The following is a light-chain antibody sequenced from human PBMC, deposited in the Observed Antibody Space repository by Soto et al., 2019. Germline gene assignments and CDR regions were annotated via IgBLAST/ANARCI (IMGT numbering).Light chain of an antibody. CDR3: LLYYNGVRV. J-gene: IGLJ3*02. V-gene: IGLV7-46*01. CDR2: DTT. CDR1: TGPVTSGHY. Sequence: QSVVAQEPSLTVSPGGTVTLTCDSNTGPVTSGHYPYWFQQKPGQAPRTLIYDTTRKHSWTPARFSGSLLGGKAALTLSGAQPEDVADYYCLLYYNGVRVFGGGTKLTVL.